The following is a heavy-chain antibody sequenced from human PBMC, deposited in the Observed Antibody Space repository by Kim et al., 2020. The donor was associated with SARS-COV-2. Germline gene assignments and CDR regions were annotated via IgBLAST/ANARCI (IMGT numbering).Heavy chain of an antibody. Sequence: ASVKVSCKASGYTFTSYGISWVRQAPGQGLEWMGWISAYNGDTNYAQKLQGRVTMTTDTSTSPAYMELRSLRSDDTAVYYCARDRGIAPARGGGHYSYYGMDVGGRGTTVTVSS. V-gene: IGHV1-18*01. CDR1: GYTFTSYG. CDR2: ISAYNGDT. CDR3: ARDRGIAPARGGGHYSYYGMDV. J-gene: IGHJ6*02. D-gene: IGHD6-13*01.